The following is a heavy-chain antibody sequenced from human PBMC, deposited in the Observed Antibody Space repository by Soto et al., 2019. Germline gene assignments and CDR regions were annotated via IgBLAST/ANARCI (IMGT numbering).Heavy chain of an antibody. CDR1: GFTFTSYA. V-gene: IGHV3-23*01. CDR2: ISGSGDST. Sequence: GGSLRLSCAASGFTFTSYAMSWVRQAPGKGLEWVSSISGSGDSTYYADSVKGRFTISRDNSKNTLYLQVNSLRTEDTAVYYCAKGVDSSSWYWFDPWGQGTLVTVSS. D-gene: IGHD6-13*01. J-gene: IGHJ5*02. CDR3: AKGVDSSSWYWFDP.